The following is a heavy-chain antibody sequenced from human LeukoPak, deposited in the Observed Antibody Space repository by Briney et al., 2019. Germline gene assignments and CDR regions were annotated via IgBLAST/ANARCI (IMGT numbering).Heavy chain of an antibody. CDR2: INSDGSST. CDR3: ATDVPAVTIFGY. D-gene: IGHD2-2*01. Sequence: GGSLRLSCAASGFTFSTYWMHWVRHAPGTGLVWVSLINSDGSSTNYADSVKGRFTISRDNAKNTLYLQMNSLRAEDTAVYYCATDVPAVTIFGYWGQGTLVTVSS. V-gene: IGHV3-74*01. J-gene: IGHJ4*02. CDR1: GFTFSTYW.